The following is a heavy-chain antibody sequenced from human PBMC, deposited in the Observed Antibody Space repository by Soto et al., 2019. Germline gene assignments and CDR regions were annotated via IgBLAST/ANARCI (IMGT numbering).Heavy chain of an antibody. D-gene: IGHD3-22*01. V-gene: IGHV3-7*01. CDR3: ASTPYYYDSSGYYRSYGMDV. Sequence: GSLRLSCAASGFTFSSYWMSWVRQAPGKGLEWVANIKQDGSEKYYVDSVKGRFTISRDNAKNSLYLQMNSLRAEDTAVYYCASTPYYYDSSGYYRSYGMDVWGQGTTVTVSS. CDR1: GFTFSSYW. J-gene: IGHJ6*02. CDR2: IKQDGSEK.